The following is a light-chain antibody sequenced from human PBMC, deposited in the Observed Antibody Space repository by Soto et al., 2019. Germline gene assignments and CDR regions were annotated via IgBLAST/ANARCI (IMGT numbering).Light chain of an antibody. Sequence: EIVMTQSPATLSVSPGERATLSCRASQSVSSNLAWYQQKPGQAPRLLIYGASTRATGIPARFSGSGSGTDFTLTISSLEPEDFAVYYCQQYGRPFGQGTKVDIK. CDR3: QQYGRP. J-gene: IGKJ1*01. V-gene: IGKV3-15*01. CDR2: GAS. CDR1: QSVSSN.